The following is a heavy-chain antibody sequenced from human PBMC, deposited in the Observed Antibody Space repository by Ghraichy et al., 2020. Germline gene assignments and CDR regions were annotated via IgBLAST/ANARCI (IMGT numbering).Heavy chain of an antibody. CDR2: ISGSGGST. J-gene: IGHJ4*02. CDR1: GFTFSSYA. D-gene: IGHD3-22*01. CDR3: ATRGYYDSSGYYSGRGY. Sequence: GESLNISCAASGFTFSSYAMSWVRQAPGKGLEWVSAISGSGGSTYYADSVKGRFTISRDNSKNTLYLQMNSLRAEDTAVYYCATRGYYDSSGYYSGRGYWGQGTLVTVSS. V-gene: IGHV3-23*01.